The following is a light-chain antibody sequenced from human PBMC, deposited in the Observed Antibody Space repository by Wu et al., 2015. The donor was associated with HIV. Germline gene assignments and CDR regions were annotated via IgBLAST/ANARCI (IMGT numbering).Light chain of an antibody. J-gene: IGKJ2*03. CDR3: QQRSNWPRS. CDR1: QSVTSNS. CDR2: DIY. Sequence: EIVLTQSPGTLSLSPGERATLSCRASQSVTSNSLAWYQQKPGQTPRLLIYDIYKRATGIPDRFSGSGSGTDFTLTISRLEPEDFAVYYCQQRSNWPRSFGQGTKAGXQT. V-gene: IGKV3D-20*02.